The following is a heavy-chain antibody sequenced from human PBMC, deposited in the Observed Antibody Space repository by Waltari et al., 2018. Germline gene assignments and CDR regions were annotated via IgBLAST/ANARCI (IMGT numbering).Heavy chain of an antibody. CDR2: INHSGST. J-gene: IGHJ1*01. V-gene: IGHV4-34*01. CDR1: GGSFSGYY. D-gene: IGHD3-22*01. CDR3: ARDRNYYDSSGYYYFQH. Sequence: QVQLQQWGAGLLKPSETLSLTCAVYGGSFSGYYWSWIRQPPGKGLEWIGEINHSGSTTYKPSRKSRVTISVDTSKNQFSLKLSSVTAADTAVYYCARDRNYYDSSGYYYFQHWGQGTLVTVSS.